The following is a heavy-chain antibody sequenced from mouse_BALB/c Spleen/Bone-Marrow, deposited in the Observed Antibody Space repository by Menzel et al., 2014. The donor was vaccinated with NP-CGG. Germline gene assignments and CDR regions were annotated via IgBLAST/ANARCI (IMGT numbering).Heavy chain of an antibody. Sequence: EVMLVESGGGLVQPGGSRKLPCAASGFTFSSFGMHWVRQAPEKGLEWVAYISSGSSTIYYADTVKGRFTISRDNPKNTLFLQMTSLRSEDTAMYYCARSWEYFDVWGAGTTVTVSS. V-gene: IGHV5-17*02. J-gene: IGHJ1*01. CDR3: ARSWEYFDV. D-gene: IGHD4-1*01. CDR2: ISSGSSTI. CDR1: GFTFSSFG.